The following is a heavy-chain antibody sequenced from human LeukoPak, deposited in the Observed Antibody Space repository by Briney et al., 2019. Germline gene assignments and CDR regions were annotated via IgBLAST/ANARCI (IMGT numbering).Heavy chain of an antibody. Sequence: GGSLRLSCAASGFTFSNAWMSWVRQAPGKGLEWVGRIKSKTNGGTTDYAAPVKGRFTISRDDSKNTLYLQLNSLKTEDTAVYYCLTDVSLTYYDFWSGYKATEMFDYWGEGTLVTVSS. D-gene: IGHD3-3*01. V-gene: IGHV3-15*01. J-gene: IGHJ4*02. CDR3: LTDVSLTYYDFWSGYKATEMFDY. CDR1: GFTFSNAW. CDR2: IKSKTNGGTT.